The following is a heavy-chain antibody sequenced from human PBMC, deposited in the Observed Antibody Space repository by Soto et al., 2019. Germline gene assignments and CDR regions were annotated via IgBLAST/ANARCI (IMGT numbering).Heavy chain of an antibody. CDR3: ARDLVVVVAATPSNY. CDR1: GFTFSSYS. V-gene: IGHV3-21*01. J-gene: IGHJ4*02. D-gene: IGHD2-15*01. CDR2: ISSSSSYI. Sequence: GGSLRLSCAASGFTFSSYSMNWVRQAPGKGLEWVSSISSSSSYIYYADSVKGRFTISRDNAKNSLYLQMNSLRAEDTAVYYCARDLVVVVAATPSNYWGQGTLVTVSS.